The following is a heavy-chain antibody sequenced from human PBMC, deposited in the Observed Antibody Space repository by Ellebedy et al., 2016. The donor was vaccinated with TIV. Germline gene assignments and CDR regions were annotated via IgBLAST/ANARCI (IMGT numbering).Heavy chain of an antibody. D-gene: IGHD2-2*01. CDR1: GGTFSSYA. J-gene: IGHJ4*02. Sequence: SVKVSCXASGGTFSSYAISWVRQAPGQGLEWMGGIIPIFGTANYAQKFQGRVTITADESTSTAYMELSSLRSEDTAVYYCARGLGCSTTSCYRDLDYWGQGTLVTVSS. V-gene: IGHV1-69*13. CDR2: IIPIFGTA. CDR3: ARGLGCSTTSCYRDLDY.